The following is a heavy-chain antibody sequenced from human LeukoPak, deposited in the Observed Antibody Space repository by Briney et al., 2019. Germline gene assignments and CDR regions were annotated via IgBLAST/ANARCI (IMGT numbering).Heavy chain of an antibody. D-gene: IGHD2-2*02. V-gene: IGHV1-69*05. CDR3: ARDPTPYCSSTSCYTRWFDP. CDR2: IIPIFGTA. CDR1: GGTFSSYA. Sequence: SVKVSCKASGGTFSSYAISWVRQAPGQGLEWMGGIIPIFGTANYAQKFQGRVTMTTDTSTSTAYMELRSLRSDDTAMYYCARDPTPYCSSTSCYTRWFDPWGQGTLVTVSS. J-gene: IGHJ5*02.